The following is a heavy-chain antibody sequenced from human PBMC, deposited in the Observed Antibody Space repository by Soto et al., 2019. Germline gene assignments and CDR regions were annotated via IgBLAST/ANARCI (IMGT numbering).Heavy chain of an antibody. CDR3: ASSRGDWPSY. CDR1: GFTFSSYA. V-gene: IGHV3-30-3*01. J-gene: IGHJ4*02. Sequence: VQLVESGGGVVQPGRSLRLSCAASGFTFSSYAMHWVRQAPGKGLEWVAVISYDGSNKYYADSVKGRFTISRDNSKNTLYLQMNSLRAEDTAVYYCASSRGDWPSYWGQGTLVTVSS. D-gene: IGHD2-21*02. CDR2: ISYDGSNK.